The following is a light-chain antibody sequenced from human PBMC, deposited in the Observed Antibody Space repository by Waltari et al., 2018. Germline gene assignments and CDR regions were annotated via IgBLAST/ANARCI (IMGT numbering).Light chain of an antibody. V-gene: IGKV3-11*01. CDR2: DAS. J-gene: IGKJ5*01. CDR1: QSVGGN. CDR3: QQRRTWPSIT. Sequence: EIVLTQSPATLSLSPGQRGTLSCRASQSVGGNLVWYQQKPGQAPRLLIYDASNRATGIPARFSGSGSGTDFTLTISSLEPEDFAVYYCQQRRTWPSITFGQGTRLEI.